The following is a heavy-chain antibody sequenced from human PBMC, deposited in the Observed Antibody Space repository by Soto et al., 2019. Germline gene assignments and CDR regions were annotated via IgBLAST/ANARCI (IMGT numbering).Heavy chain of an antibody. Sequence: QVQLVESGGGVVQPGRSLRLSCAASGFTFSSYGMHWVRQAPGKGLEWVGVISYDGSNKYYADSVKGRFTISRDNSKNTLYLQMNSLRAEDTAVYYCAKDVVVGATPGLGDYYYYYGMDVWGQGTTVTVSS. CDR3: AKDVVVGATPGLGDYYYYYGMDV. CDR2: ISYDGSNK. V-gene: IGHV3-30*18. CDR1: GFTFSSYG. D-gene: IGHD1-26*01. J-gene: IGHJ6*02.